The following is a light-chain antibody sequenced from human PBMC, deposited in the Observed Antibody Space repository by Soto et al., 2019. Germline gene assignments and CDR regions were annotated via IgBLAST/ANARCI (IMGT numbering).Light chain of an antibody. J-gene: IGLJ1*01. V-gene: IGLV2-14*01. CDR2: AVS. CDR3: ASYSGRYTFV. CDR1: TSDVGDYSY. Sequence: QSALTQPAAVSGSPGQSITISCAGTTSDVGDYSYVSWYQQHPGQAPKLMIFAVSYRPSGVSSRLSGSKSGNTASLTISGLQPEDEADYYCASYSGRYTFVFGSGTKVTVL.